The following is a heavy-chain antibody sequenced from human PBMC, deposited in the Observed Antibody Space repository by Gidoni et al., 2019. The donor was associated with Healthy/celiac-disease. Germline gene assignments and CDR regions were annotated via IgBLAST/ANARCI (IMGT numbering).Heavy chain of an antibody. V-gene: IGHV3-23*01. CDR2: MSGSGGST. J-gene: IGHJ4*02. D-gene: IGHD3-22*01. CDR1: GFTFSSYA. Sequence: EVQLLESGGGLVQPGGSLRLSCAASGFTFSSYAMSWVRQAPGRGLEWVSAMSGSGGSTYYADSVKGRFTISRDNSKNTLYLQMNSLRAEDTAVYYCAKGSNGYYYDSSGYYVDWGQGTLVTVSS. CDR3: AKGSNGYYYDSSGYYVD.